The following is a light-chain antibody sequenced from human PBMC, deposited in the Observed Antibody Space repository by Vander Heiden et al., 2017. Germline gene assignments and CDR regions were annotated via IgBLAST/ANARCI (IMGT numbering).Light chain of an antibody. V-gene: IGLV1-40*01. J-gene: IGLJ1*01. CDR3: QSFDSSLSGYV. CDR2: GDT. Sequence: SVLTPPPSVSWAPVPRVTISCTGSSSNIGAGYDVCWYQHLPGTVPKLLIYGDTNRPSGVPDRFSGSKSATSASLAITGLQAEDEADYYCQSFDSSLSGYVFGTGTKVTVL. CDR1: SSNIGAGYD.